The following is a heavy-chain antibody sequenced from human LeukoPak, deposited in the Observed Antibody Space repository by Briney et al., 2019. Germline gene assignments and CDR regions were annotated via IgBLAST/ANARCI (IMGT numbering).Heavy chain of an antibody. CDR3: ARKDGDY. CDR2: IYSSGST. Sequence: PSETLSLACTVSGASISAFHWTWFRQPAGKGLEWIGLIYSSGSTLFNPSLKSRVAMSVDLTKNQLSLKLTSVTAADTAMYYCARKDGDYWGRGTLVTVSS. J-gene: IGHJ4*02. V-gene: IGHV4-4*07. CDR1: GASISAFH.